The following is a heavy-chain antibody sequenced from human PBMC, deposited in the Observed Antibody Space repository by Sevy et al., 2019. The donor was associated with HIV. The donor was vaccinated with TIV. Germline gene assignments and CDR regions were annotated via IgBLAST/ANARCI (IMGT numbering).Heavy chain of an antibody. CDR3: ARDFTIFGVVSGIDY. CDR1: GFTFRTYS. Sequence: GGSLRLSCAASGFTFRTYSMNWVRQAPGKGLKSLSSISDDSRYIYYSDSVKGRFTISRANAKNLLYLQMNNLRVEDTAIYYCARDFTIFGVVSGIDYWGQGNLVTVSS. CDR2: ISDDSRYI. D-gene: IGHD3-3*01. V-gene: IGHV3-21*04. J-gene: IGHJ4*02.